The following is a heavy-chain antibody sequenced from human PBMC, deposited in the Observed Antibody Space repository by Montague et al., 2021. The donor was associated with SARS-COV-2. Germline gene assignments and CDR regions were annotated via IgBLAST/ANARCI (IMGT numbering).Heavy chain of an antibody. CDR3: ARETMTVDAFDI. CDR1: IGSISSYY. J-gene: IGHJ3*02. Sequence: SETLSLTCTVSIGSISSYYWSWIRQPPGKGLEWIGNIYYSGSTNYNPSLKSRVTISVDTSKNQFSLKVRSVTAADTAIYYCARETMTVDAFDIWGQGTMVTVSS. D-gene: IGHD1-14*01. V-gene: IGHV4-59*01. CDR2: IYYSGST.